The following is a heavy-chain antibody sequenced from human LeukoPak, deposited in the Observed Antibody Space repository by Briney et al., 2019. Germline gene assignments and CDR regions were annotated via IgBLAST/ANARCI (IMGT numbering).Heavy chain of an antibody. J-gene: IGHJ4*02. CDR2: INPSGGST. D-gene: IGHD2-2*01. V-gene: IGHV1-46*01. CDR3: AREPIPEYCSSTSCLNYYFEY. Sequence: ASVKVSCKASGYTFTSYYMHWVRRAPGQGLEWMGIINPSGGSTSYAQKFQGRVTMTRDMSTSTVYMELRSLRSDDTAVYYCAREPIPEYCSSTSCLNYYFEYWGQGTLVTVSS. CDR1: GYTFTSYY.